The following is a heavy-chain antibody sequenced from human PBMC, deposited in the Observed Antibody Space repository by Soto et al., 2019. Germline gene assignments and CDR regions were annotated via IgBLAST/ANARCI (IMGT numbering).Heavy chain of an antibody. V-gene: IGHV4-34*01. J-gene: IGHJ4*02. CDR1: GESFSGYI. CDR2: INHSGSA. D-gene: IGHD3-10*01. CDR3: ARGEFGPRYYYGSGSYYNAKYYFDY. Sequence: SETLSLTCAVYGESFSGYIWTWIRQTPGKGLQWIGQINHSGSASYNPSLKSRVTISVHPSNSQFSLELSSVTAADTAVYYCARGEFGPRYYYGSGSYYNAKYYFDYRGQGASVTVSS.